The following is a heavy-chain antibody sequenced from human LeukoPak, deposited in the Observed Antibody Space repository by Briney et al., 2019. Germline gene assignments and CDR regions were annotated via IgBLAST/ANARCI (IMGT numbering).Heavy chain of an antibody. CDR2: IYPYDSHT. CDR1: GYSFTNYW. J-gene: IGHJ2*01. V-gene: IGHV5-51*01. CDR3: ARHPEVVRSSDTWYSDL. D-gene: IGHD2-2*01. Sequence: GESLKISCKGSGYSFTNYWIGWVRQMPGKGLEWMGIIYPYDSHTRYSPSFQGQVTISADKSISTAYLQWSSLKASDTAMYYCARHPEVVRSSDTWYSDLWGRGTLVTVSS.